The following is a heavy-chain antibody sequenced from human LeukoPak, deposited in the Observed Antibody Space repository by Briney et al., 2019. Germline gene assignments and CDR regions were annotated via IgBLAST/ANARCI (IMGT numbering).Heavy chain of an antibody. J-gene: IGHJ3*02. CDR3: VKDRLLPHSPGDGFDI. D-gene: IGHD3-10*01. CDR1: EFTFSDSW. Sequence: GVSLRLSCAASEFTFSDSWMHWVRQAPGKGLVWVSRINRDGSIITYADSVKGRFTISRDNAKNTLYLQMNSLRAEDKAVYYCVKDRLLPHSPGDGFDIWGQGAMVTVSS. V-gene: IGHV3-74*03. CDR2: INRDGSII.